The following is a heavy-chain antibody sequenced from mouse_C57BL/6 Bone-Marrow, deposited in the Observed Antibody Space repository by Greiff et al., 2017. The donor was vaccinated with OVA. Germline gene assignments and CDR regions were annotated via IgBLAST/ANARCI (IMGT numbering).Heavy chain of an antibody. CDR3: ARGPDSSGYEYYAMDY. V-gene: IGHV1-50*01. D-gene: IGHD3-2*02. J-gene: IGHJ4*01. CDR1: GYTFTSYW. Sequence: QVQLQQPGAELVKPGASVKLSCKASGYTFTSYWMQWVKQRPGQGLEWIGEIDPSDSYTNYNQKFKGKATLTVDTSSSTAYMQLSSLTSEDSAVYYCARGPDSSGYEYYAMDYWGQGTSVTVSS. CDR2: IDPSDSYT.